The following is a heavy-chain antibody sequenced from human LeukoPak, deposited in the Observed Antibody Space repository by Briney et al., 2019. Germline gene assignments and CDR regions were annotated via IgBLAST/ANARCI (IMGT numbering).Heavy chain of an antibody. J-gene: IGHJ4*02. Sequence: GGSLRLSCAASGFTFASYAMSWVRQAPGKGLEWLSYISSGSSTIYYAASVKGRFAISRDNAKNSLYLQMSSLSDEDTAVYYCAREPPGNYDSTGYYYAHFDSWGQGTLVTVSS. CDR3: AREPPGNYDSTGYYYAHFDS. D-gene: IGHD3-22*01. V-gene: IGHV3-48*02. CDR2: ISSGSSTI. CDR1: GFTFASYA.